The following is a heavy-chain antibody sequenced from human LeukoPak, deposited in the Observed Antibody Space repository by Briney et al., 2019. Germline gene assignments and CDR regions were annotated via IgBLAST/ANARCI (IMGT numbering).Heavy chain of an antibody. Sequence: PSETLSLTCTVSDGSISSSTYWGWIRQPPGKGLEWIGSIYYSGNTYYNPSLKSRVTISVDTSKNQFSLKLSSVTAADTAVYYCARRSGPLLDSWGQGTLVTVSS. V-gene: IGHV4-39*01. J-gene: IGHJ4*02. CDR1: DGSISSSTY. CDR2: IYYSGNT. CDR3: ARRSGPLLDS. D-gene: IGHD3-3*01.